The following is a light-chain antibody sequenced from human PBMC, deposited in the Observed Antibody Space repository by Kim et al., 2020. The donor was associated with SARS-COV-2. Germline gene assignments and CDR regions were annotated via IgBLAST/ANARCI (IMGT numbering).Light chain of an antibody. V-gene: IGLV3-19*01. CDR1: GLKRCY. CDR3: NSRDSNDNVV. Sequence: VALGKAVRNTGQGNGLKRCYATVYQQKPGRARILVIYGKNKRRTGIPDRFSGSGSGDTASFTITGTQTGDEADYYCNSRDSNDNVVFGGGTKLTVL. J-gene: IGLJ2*01. CDR2: GKN.